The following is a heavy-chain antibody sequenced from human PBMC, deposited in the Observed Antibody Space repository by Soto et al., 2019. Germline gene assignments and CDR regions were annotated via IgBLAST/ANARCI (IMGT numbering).Heavy chain of an antibody. CDR3: ARIPVDTAMVRNYYYYYGMDV. V-gene: IGHV2-70*01. J-gene: IGHJ6*02. CDR1: GFSLSTSGMC. CDR2: IDWDDDK. Sequence: GSGPTLVNPTQTLTLTCTFSGFSLSTSGMCVSWIRQPPGKALEWLALIDWDDDKYYSTSLKTRLTISKDTSKNQVVLTMTNMDPVDTATYYCARIPVDTAMVRNYYYYYGMDVWGQGTTVTVSS. D-gene: IGHD5-18*01.